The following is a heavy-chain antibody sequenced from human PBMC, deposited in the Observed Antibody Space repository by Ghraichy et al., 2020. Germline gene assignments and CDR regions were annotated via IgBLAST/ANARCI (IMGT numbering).Heavy chain of an antibody. D-gene: IGHD6-19*01. V-gene: IGHV3-74*01. J-gene: IGHJ6*02. CDR3: ARDIYSSGWYHGYYGMDV. CDR1: GFTFSSYW. Sequence: GGSLRLSCAASGFTFSSYWMHWVRQAPGKGLVLVSRINSDGSSPSYADSVKGRFTISRDNAKNTLYLQMNSLRAEDTAVYYCARDIYSSGWYHGYYGMDVWGQGTTVTVSS. CDR2: INSDGSSP.